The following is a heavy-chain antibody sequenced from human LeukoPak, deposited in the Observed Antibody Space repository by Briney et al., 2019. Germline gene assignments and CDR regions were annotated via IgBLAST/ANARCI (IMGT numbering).Heavy chain of an antibody. CDR3: ARIAVAGNWFDP. CDR2: MNPNSGNT. CDR1: GYTFTSYD. Sequence: ASVKVSCKASGYTFTSYDINWVRQATGQGPEWMGWMNPNSGNTGYAQKFQGRVTMTRNTSISTAYMELSSLRSEDTAVYYCARIAVAGNWFDPWGQGTLVTVSS. V-gene: IGHV1-8*01. J-gene: IGHJ5*02. D-gene: IGHD6-19*01.